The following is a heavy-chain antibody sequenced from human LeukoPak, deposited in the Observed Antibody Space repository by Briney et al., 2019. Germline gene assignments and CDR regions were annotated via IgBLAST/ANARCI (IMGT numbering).Heavy chain of an antibody. CDR2: IYYSGST. J-gene: IGHJ5*02. V-gene: IGHV4-59*01. D-gene: IGHD3-22*01. Sequence: SETLSLTCTVSGGSISSYYWSWIRRPPGKGLEWIGYIYYSGSTNYNPSLKSRVTISVDTSKNQFSLKLSSVTAADTAVYYCARVGWYYDSSGPTHNWFDPWGQGTLVTVSS. CDR3: ARVGWYYDSSGPTHNWFDP. CDR1: GGSISSYY.